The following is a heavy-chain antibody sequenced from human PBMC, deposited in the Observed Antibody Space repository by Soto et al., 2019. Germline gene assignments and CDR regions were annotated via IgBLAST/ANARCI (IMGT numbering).Heavy chain of an antibody. Sequence: QVQLVQSGAEVKKPGASVKVSCKASGYTFTSYGISWVRQAPGQGLEWMGWISAYNGNTNYAQKLQGRVTMTTDTSTSTADMELRSLRSDDTAVYYCARDYYDSSGYVSGMDVWGQGTTVTVSS. CDR1: GYTFTSYG. CDR3: ARDYYDSSGYVSGMDV. V-gene: IGHV1-18*01. CDR2: ISAYNGNT. J-gene: IGHJ6*02. D-gene: IGHD3-22*01.